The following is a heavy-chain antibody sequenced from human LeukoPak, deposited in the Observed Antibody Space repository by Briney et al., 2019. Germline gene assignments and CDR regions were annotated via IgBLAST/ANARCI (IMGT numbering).Heavy chain of an antibody. J-gene: IGHJ3*02. CDR2: IYYSGST. CDR1: GGSISSGDYY. V-gene: IGHV4-30-4*08. Sequence: PSQTLSLTCTVSGGSISSGDYYWSWIRQPPGKGLEWIGYIYYSGSTYYNPSLKSRVTISVDTSKNQFSLKLSSVTAADTAVYYCARQDIVRGLWAFDIWGQGTMVTVSS. D-gene: IGHD2-8*01. CDR3: ARQDIVRGLWAFDI.